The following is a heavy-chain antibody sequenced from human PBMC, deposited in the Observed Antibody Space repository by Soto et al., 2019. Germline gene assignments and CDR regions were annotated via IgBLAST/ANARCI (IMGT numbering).Heavy chain of an antibody. CDR1: GYSFTSYW. V-gene: IGHV5-10-1*01. CDR2: IDPSDSYT. J-gene: IGHJ4*02. CDR3: AATSNRDTAIDY. Sequence: LKISCKGSGYSFTSYWISWVRQMPGKGLEWMGRIDPSDSYTNYSPSFQGHVTISADKSISTAYLQWSSLKASDTAMYYCAATSNRDTAIDYWGQGTLVTVSS. D-gene: IGHD5-18*01.